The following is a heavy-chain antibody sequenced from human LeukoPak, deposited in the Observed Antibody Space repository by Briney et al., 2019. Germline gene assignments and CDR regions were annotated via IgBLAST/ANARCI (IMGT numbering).Heavy chain of an antibody. CDR3: ASGSSSGAYYFDY. Sequence: ASVKVSCKASGYTFSNFYMNWVRQAPGQGLEWMGILNPSGGSTRYAQKFQGRVTMTRDTSTSTVYMELSSLRSEDTAVYYCASGSSSGAYYFDYWGQGALVTVSS. D-gene: IGHD3-22*01. CDR1: GYTFSNFY. CDR2: LNPSGGST. J-gene: IGHJ4*02. V-gene: IGHV1-46*01.